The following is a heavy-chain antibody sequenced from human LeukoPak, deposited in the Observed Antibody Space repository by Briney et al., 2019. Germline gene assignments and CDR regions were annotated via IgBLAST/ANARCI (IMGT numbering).Heavy chain of an antibody. CDR1: GFTFSSYG. CDR2: ISYDGSNK. V-gene: IGHV3-30*03. D-gene: IGHD5-18*01. J-gene: IGHJ6*03. CDR3: ARGWTYTAMVLAQYYYYMDV. Sequence: GGSLRLSCAASGFTFSSYGMHWVRQAPGKGLEWVAVISYDGSNKYYADSVKGRFTISRDNSKNTLYLQMNSLRAEDTAVYYCARGWTYTAMVLAQYYYYMDVWGKGTTVTVSS.